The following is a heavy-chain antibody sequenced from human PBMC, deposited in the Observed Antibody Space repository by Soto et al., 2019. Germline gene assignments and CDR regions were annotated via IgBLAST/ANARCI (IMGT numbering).Heavy chain of an antibody. CDR1: GGTFSRDV. J-gene: IGHJ4*02. CDR2: IIPFSASR. V-gene: IGHV1-69*01. D-gene: IGHD2-21*02. Sequence: QVQLVQSGAEMKKPGSSVMVSCKAAGGTFSRDVISWVRQAPGHGLEWMGGIIPFSASRKYAQKFQGRVSITAYASTATGYMNLVKLTSEDTAVYYCARSPNCRADCYSGYFDSWGQGTLVTVSS. CDR3: ARSPNCRADCYSGYFDS.